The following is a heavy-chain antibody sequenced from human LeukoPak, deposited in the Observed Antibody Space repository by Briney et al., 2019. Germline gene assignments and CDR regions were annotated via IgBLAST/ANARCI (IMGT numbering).Heavy chain of an antibody. Sequence: PGGSLRLSCAASGFTFSNAWMSWVSQAPGKGLELVAVIWYDGSNTYHADSVKGRFTITRDNSKNMLYMQMNSLRVEDTAVYYCARASRVTTRLDAFDIWGQGTVVTVSS. CDR1: GFTFSNAW. CDR3: ARASRVTTRLDAFDI. V-gene: IGHV3-33*08. J-gene: IGHJ3*02. CDR2: IWYDGSNT. D-gene: IGHD2-21*02.